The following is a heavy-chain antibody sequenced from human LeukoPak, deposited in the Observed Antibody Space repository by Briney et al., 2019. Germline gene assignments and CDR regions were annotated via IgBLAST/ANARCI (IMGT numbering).Heavy chain of an antibody. CDR1: GYTFTGYY. CDR3: ARGTITMIVVALGWFDP. V-gene: IGHV1-2*02. Sequence: ASVKVSCKASGYTFTGYYMNWVRQAPGQGLEWMGWINPNSGGTNHAQKFQGRVTMTRDTSISTAYMELSRLRSDDTAVYYCARGTITMIVVALGWFDPWGQGTLVTVSS. J-gene: IGHJ5*02. CDR2: INPNSGGT. D-gene: IGHD3-22*01.